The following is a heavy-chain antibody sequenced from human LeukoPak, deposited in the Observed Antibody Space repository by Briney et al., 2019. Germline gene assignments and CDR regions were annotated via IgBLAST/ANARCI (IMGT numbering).Heavy chain of an antibody. CDR1: GFIFDDYA. D-gene: IGHD3-22*01. CDR2: ISWNSSNI. J-gene: IGHJ4*02. Sequence: PGGSLTLSCAPSGFIFDDYAMHCVRHAAGELLEWVSSISWNSSNIGYADSVKGRFTISRDNAKNSLYLQMSSLRAEDTALYYCAKDISGRTYYYDSSGYFGLFDYWGQGTLVTVSS. CDR3: AKDISGRTYYYDSSGYFGLFDY. V-gene: IGHV3-9*01.